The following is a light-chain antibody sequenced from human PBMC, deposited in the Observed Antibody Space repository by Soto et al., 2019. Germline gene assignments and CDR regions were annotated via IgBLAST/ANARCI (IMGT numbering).Light chain of an antibody. CDR1: SSNIGAGYD. Sequence: VLTQPPSVSGAPGQRVTISCTGSSSNIGAGYDVHWYQQLPGTAPKLLIYGNSNRPSGVPDRFSGSKSGTSASLAITGLQAEDEADYYCQSYDSSLVYVFGTGTTVTVL. CDR2: GNS. J-gene: IGLJ1*01. V-gene: IGLV1-40*01. CDR3: QSYDSSLVYV.